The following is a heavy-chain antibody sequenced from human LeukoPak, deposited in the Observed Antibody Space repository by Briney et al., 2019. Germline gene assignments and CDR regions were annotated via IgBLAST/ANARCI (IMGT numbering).Heavy chain of an antibody. CDR1: GGSISNYY. Sequence: PSETLSLTCTVSGGSISNYYWSWIRQAPGKGLEWVGSIYYGGGTNYNPSLKSRVTISVDTSKNQFSLKLSSVTAADTAVYYCARHDAGKWLPYFDYWGRGTLVTVSS. V-gene: IGHV4-59*08. CDR3: ARHDAGKWLPYFDY. D-gene: IGHD6-19*01. J-gene: IGHJ4*02. CDR2: IYYGGGT.